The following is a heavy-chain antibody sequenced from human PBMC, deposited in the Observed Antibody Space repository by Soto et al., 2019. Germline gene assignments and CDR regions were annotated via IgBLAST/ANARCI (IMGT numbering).Heavy chain of an antibody. D-gene: IGHD3-10*01. CDR2: IYYSGRI. V-gene: IGHV4-31*01. CDR1: GASINRGDTDY. Sequence: QVQLQESGPGLVRPSQTLSLTCSVSGASINRGDTDYWNWIRQHPVTGLEWIGYIYYSGRIFYNPSLESLVTISLDTSKNQFALKLTSVTAADTAVYYCAHSIRAFYYFGLYVCGQGTTVTVSS. J-gene: IGHJ6*02. CDR3: AHSIRAFYYFGLYV.